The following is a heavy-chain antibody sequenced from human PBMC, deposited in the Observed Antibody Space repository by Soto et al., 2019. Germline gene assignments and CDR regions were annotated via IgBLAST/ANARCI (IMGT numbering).Heavy chain of an antibody. CDR2: IYYSGST. V-gene: IGHV4-31*03. CDR1: GGSISSGGYY. CDR3: ARNNGSGGSCFDY. J-gene: IGHJ4*02. D-gene: IGHD2-15*01. Sequence: PSETLSLTCTVSGGSISSGGYYWSWIRQHPGKGLEWIGYIYYSGSTYYNPSLKSRVTISVDTSKNQFSLKLSSVTAADTAVYYCARNNGSGGSCFDYGGQGTLVTVS.